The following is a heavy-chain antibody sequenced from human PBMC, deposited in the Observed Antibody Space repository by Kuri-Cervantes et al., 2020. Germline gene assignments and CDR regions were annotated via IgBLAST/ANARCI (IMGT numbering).Heavy chain of an antibody. CDR3: ARVHTSLVSGWSNWYFDL. Sequence: SVQVSCKASGYTFTSYAMHWVRQAPGQRLEWMGWINAGNGNTKYSQKFQGRVTITRDTSASTAYMELSSLRSDDTAVYYCARVHTSLVSGWSNWYFDLWGRGTLVTVSS. CDR2: INAGNGNT. CDR1: GYTFTSYA. V-gene: IGHV1-3*01. D-gene: IGHD6-19*01. J-gene: IGHJ2*01.